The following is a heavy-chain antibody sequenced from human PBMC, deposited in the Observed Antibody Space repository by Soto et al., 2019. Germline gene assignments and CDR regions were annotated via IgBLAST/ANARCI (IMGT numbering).Heavy chain of an antibody. V-gene: IGHV1-69*13. Sequence: ASVKVSCKASGGTFSSYAISWVRQAPGQGLEWMGGIIPIFGTATYAQKFQGRVTITADESTSTAYMELSSLRSEDTAVYYCARDRDGTTPLYGMDVWGQGTTVTVSS. J-gene: IGHJ6*02. CDR3: ARDRDGTTPLYGMDV. CDR2: IIPIFGTA. D-gene: IGHD4-17*01. CDR1: GGTFSSYA.